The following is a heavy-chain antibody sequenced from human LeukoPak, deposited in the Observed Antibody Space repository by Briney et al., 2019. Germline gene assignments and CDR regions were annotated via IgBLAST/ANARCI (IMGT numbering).Heavy chain of an antibody. Sequence: ASVKVSCKASGYTFTSYYMHWVRQAPGQGLEWMGIINPSGGSTSYAQKFQGRVTMTRDMSTSTVYMELSSLRSEDTAVYYCARVGQMATINGAFDIWGQGTMVTVSS. CDR2: INPSGGST. CDR1: GYTFTSYY. CDR3: ARVGQMATINGAFDI. D-gene: IGHD5-24*01. V-gene: IGHV1-46*01. J-gene: IGHJ3*02.